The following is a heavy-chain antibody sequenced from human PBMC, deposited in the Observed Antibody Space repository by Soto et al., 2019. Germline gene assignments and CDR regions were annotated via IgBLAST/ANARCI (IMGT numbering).Heavy chain of an antibody. J-gene: IGHJ4*02. CDR1: GGSISSYY. Sequence: QVQLQESGPGLVKPSETLSLTCTVSGGSISSYYWSWIRQPPGKGLEWIGFRYYSGSTNDKPSIKGRVTISVDTSRNRFSLKLSSVTDADTAVYYCARSTTVTGRGYYFEYWGQGTLVTVSS. D-gene: IGHD4-17*01. CDR2: RYYSGST. V-gene: IGHV4-59*08. CDR3: ARSTTVTGRGYYFEY.